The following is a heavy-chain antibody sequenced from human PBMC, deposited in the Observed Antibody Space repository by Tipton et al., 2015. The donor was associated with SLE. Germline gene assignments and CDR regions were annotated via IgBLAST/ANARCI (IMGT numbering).Heavy chain of an antibody. Sequence: LRLSCTVSGGSISSGGYYWSWIRQHPGKGLEWIGYIYYSGSTYYNPSLKSRVTISVDKSKNQFSLKLSSVTAADTAVYYCARDGAGDAFDIWGQGTMVTVSS. J-gene: IGHJ3*02. D-gene: IGHD1-26*01. CDR3: ARDGAGDAFDI. CDR2: IYYSGST. CDR1: GGSISSGGYY. V-gene: IGHV4-31*02.